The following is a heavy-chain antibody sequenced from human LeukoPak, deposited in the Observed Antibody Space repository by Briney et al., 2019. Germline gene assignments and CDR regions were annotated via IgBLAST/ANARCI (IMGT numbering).Heavy chain of an antibody. Sequence: ASVKVSCKASGYTFTSYGISWVRPAAGHGREWMGWISAYNGNTNYEQKLQGRVGLTTDTSTSTAYMELRSLRSDDTAVYCCAREVLSYYGSGSYYLFDYGGQGTLVSV. CDR2: ISAYNGNT. J-gene: IGHJ4*02. V-gene: IGHV1-18*01. CDR3: AREVLSYYGSGSYYLFDY. CDR1: GYTFTSYG. D-gene: IGHD3-10*01.